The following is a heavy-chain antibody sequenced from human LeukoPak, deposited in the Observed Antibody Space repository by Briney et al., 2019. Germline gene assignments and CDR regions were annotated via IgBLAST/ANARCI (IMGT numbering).Heavy chain of an antibody. CDR1: GGSFSGYY. V-gene: IGHV4-34*01. J-gene: IGHJ3*02. Sequence: SETLSLTCAVYGGSFSGYYWSWIRQPPGKGLEWIGEINHSGSTNYNPSLKSRVTISVDTSKNQFSLKLSSVTAADTAVYYCARGSSRRQQLVPNGAFDIWGQGTMVTVSS. CDR2: INHSGST. CDR3: ARGSSRRQQLVPNGAFDI. D-gene: IGHD6-13*01.